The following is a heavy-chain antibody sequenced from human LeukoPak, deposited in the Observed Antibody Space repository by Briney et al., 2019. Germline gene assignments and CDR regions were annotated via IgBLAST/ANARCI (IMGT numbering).Heavy chain of an antibody. CDR2: INHSGST. CDR1: GGSFSGYY. J-gene: IGHJ6*03. CDR3: ERGNFRYCSGGSCYSLMVYYYYYMDV. D-gene: IGHD2-15*01. V-gene: IGHV4-34*01. Sequence: SETLSLTCAVYGGSFSGYYWSWIRQPPGKGLEWIGEINHSGSTNYNPSLKSRVTISVDTSKNQFSLKLSSVTAEDTAVYYCERGNFRYCSGGSCYSLMVYYYYYMDVWGKGTTVTVSS.